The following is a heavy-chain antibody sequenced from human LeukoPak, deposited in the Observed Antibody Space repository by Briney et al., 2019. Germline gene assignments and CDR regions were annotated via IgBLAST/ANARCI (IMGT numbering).Heavy chain of an antibody. J-gene: IGHJ6*03. D-gene: IGHD6-13*01. CDR1: GYTFTSYG. Sequence: ASVKVSCKASGYTFTSYGISWVRQAPGQGLEWMGWISAYNGNTNYAQKLQGRVTMTTDTSTSTAYMELRSLRSDDTAVYYCARDGYSSSWYYYYYYYVDVWGKGTTVTVSS. CDR2: ISAYNGNT. V-gene: IGHV1-18*01. CDR3: ARDGYSSSWYYYYYYYVDV.